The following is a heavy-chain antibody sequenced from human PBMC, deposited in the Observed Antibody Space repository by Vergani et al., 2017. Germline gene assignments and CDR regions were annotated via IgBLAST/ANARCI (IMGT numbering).Heavy chain of an antibody. CDR1: GFRFSSYG. CDR2: IWYDGSNK. Sequence: QVQLVESGGGVVQPGRSLRLSCAASGFRFSSYGRNCVRQAPGKGLERVAVIWYDGSNKYDEDSVKGRFTISRENYQNTVNLQMNSLRVDDTAVYYFTKDLGGCNSISCSYYIDVWGKGTTVTV. D-gene: IGHD2/OR15-2a*01. CDR3: TKDLGGCNSISCSYYIDV. V-gene: IGHV3-33*06. J-gene: IGHJ6*03.